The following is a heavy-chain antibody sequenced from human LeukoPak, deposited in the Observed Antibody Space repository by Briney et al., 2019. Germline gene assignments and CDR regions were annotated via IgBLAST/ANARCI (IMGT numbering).Heavy chain of an antibody. CDR2: ISSSSSTI. Sequence: GGSLRLSCAASGFTFSSYSMNCVRQAPGKGLEWVSYISSSSSTIYYADSVKGRFTISRDNSKNTVYLQMNSLRAEDTAVYYCAAPGVPAATYYFDYWGQGTLVTVSS. D-gene: IGHD2-2*01. CDR1: GFTFSSYS. CDR3: AAPGVPAATYYFDY. J-gene: IGHJ4*02. V-gene: IGHV3-48*01.